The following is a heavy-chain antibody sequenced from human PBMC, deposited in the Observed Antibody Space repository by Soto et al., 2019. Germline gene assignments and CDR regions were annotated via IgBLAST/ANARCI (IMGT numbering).Heavy chain of an antibody. D-gene: IGHD3-10*01. CDR3: SKDLLTYGSGSYYPNYYYYMDV. CDR1: GFTFSSYA. J-gene: IGHJ6*03. CDR2: ISGSGGST. Sequence: PGGSLRLSCAASGFTFSSYAMSWVRQAPGKGLEWVSAISGSGGSTYYAEYVKGRFTISRDNSKNTLYLQMNSLRAEDTAVYYCSKDLLTYGSGSYYPNYYYYMDVWGKGTTVTVSS. V-gene: IGHV3-23*01.